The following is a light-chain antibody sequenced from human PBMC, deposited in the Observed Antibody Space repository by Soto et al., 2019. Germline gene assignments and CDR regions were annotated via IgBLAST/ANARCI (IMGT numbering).Light chain of an antibody. CDR1: SSDVGAYNY. V-gene: IGLV2-14*01. CDR3: SSYTTINTYV. Sequence: QSALTQPASVSGSPGQSITISGTGTSSDVGAYNYVSWYQQHPGKVPKLMIYGFSTRPSGVSNRFSGSKSGNTASLTISGLQPEDEADYYCSSYTTINTYVFGTGTKVTVL. CDR2: GFS. J-gene: IGLJ1*01.